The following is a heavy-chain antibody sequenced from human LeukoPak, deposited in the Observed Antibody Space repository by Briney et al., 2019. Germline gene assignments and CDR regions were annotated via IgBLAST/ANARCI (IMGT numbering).Heavy chain of an antibody. CDR3: ARYYGSGSHFDY. V-gene: IGHV4-59*01. J-gene: IGHJ4*02. D-gene: IGHD3-10*01. Sequence: SETLSLTCTVSGGSISSYYWSWIRQPPRKGLEWIGYIHYTGSTNYNPSLKSRVTISVDTSKNQFSLKLSSVTAADTAVYYCARYYGSGSHFDYWGQGTLVTVSS. CDR2: IHYTGST. CDR1: GGSISSYY.